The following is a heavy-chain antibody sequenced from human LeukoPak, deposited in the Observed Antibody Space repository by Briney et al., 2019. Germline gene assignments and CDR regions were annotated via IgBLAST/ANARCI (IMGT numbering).Heavy chain of an antibody. V-gene: IGHV3-30-3*01. D-gene: IGHD2-15*01. CDR3: ARGYSRAAFDI. CDR2: ISYDGSNK. CDR1: GFTFSSHA. Sequence: GGSLRLSCAASGFTFSSHAMHWVRQAPGKGLEWVAVISYDGSNKYYADSVKGRFTISRDNGKNSLLLQMNSLRAEDTALYYCARGYSRAAFDIWGQGTVVAVSS. J-gene: IGHJ3*02.